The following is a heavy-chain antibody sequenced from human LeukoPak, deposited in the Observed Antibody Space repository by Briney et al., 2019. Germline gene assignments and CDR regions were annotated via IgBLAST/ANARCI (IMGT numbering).Heavy chain of an antibody. J-gene: IGHJ3*02. CDR3: EMILVGDTNGPLDI. CDR2: LSRSGAT. CDR1: GFTFSNYA. V-gene: IGHV3-23*01. D-gene: IGHD2-8*01. Sequence: GGSLRLSCAGSGFTFSNYAMSWVRQAPGKGLEGVSSLSRSGATFYADSVKGRFTISRDVSTNTLYLQMDSLRAEDTALYYCEMILVGDTNGPLDIWGQGTMVTVSS.